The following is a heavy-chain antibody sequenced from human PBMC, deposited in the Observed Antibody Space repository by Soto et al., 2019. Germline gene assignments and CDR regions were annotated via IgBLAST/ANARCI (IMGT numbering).Heavy chain of an antibody. D-gene: IGHD6-13*01. CDR1: GDSVSSGSSY. Sequence: PSETLSLTCTVSGDSVSSGSSYWSWIRQPPGKGLEWIGYIYYSGTSNSNPSLKSRVTISVDTSKNQFSLNLSSVTAADTAVYYCARAVSSWYVDSWGQGTLVTVSS. V-gene: IGHV4-61*01. CDR2: IYYSGTS. J-gene: IGHJ4*02. CDR3: ARAVSSWYVDS.